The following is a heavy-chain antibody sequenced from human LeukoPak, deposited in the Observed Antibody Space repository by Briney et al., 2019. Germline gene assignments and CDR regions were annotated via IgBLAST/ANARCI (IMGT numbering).Heavy chain of an antibody. CDR2: IYTSGSN. CDR3: ARGFPYGSSGYYYVDY. D-gene: IGHD3-22*01. Sequence: SETLSLTCTVSGGSISSYYWSWIRQPAGKGLEWIGRIYTSGSNTYNPSLKSRVTMSGDTSKNQFSLKLSSVTAADTAVYYCARGFPYGSSGYYYVDYWGQGTLVTVSS. V-gene: IGHV4-4*07. J-gene: IGHJ4*02. CDR1: GGSISSYY.